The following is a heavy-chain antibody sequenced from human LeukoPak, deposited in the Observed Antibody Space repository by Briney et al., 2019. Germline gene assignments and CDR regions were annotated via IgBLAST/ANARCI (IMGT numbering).Heavy chain of an antibody. Sequence: ASVKVSCKASGGTFSSYAISWVRQAPGQGLEWMGWISAYNGNTNYAQKLQGRVTMTTDTSTSTAYMELGSLRSDDTAVYYCVKSTGWYSSSWYLTYWGQGILVTVSS. CDR3: VKSTGWYSSSWYLTY. V-gene: IGHV1-18*01. CDR2: ISAYNGNT. CDR1: GGTFSSYA. J-gene: IGHJ4*02. D-gene: IGHD6-13*01.